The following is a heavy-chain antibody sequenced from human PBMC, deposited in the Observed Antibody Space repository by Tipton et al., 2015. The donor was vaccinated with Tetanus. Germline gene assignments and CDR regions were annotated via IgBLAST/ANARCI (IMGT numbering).Heavy chain of an antibody. D-gene: IGHD2-21*01. CDR1: GGSVSSYY. V-gene: IGHV4-59*02. CDR3: AGWWWGDQYYFAH. CDR2: VFHTGST. Sequence: GLVKPSETLSLTCTVSGGSVSSYYWSWIRQPPGKGLEWIGYVFHTGSTNYSPSLESRVTLSVDTSNNQVSLKLDSVTAADTAVYYCAGWWWGDQYYFAHWGRGTPVSVSS. J-gene: IGHJ4*01.